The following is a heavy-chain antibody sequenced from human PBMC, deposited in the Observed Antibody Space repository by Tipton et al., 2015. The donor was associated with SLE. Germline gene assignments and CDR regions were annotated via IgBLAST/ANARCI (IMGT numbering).Heavy chain of an antibody. CDR1: GGSISSYY. CDR2: IYTSGST. V-gene: IGHV4-4*07. CDR3: ARGHSSGWYDSRDAFDI. D-gene: IGHD6-19*01. J-gene: IGHJ3*02. Sequence: TLSLTCTVSGGSISSYYWSWIRQPAGKGLEWIGRIYTSGSTNYNPSLKSRVTMSVDTSKNQFSLKLSSVTAADTAMYYCARGHSSGWYDSRDAFDIWGQGTMVTVSS.